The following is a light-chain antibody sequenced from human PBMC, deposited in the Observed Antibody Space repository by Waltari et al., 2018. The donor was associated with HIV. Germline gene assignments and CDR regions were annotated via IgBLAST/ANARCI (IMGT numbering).Light chain of an antibody. CDR1: TSNIRGHP. V-gene: IGLV1-40*01. CDR2: DED. CDR3: QSYDDTVSLEV. Sequence: QSVLTQPPSVSGAPGQRVTISCTGSTSNIRGHPVHWFRQLPGAAPNLLIYDEDVGPWGVCDRFSGAKSDTSASRAIGGLQAEDEADDYCQSYDDTVSLEVFGGGTRLTVL. J-gene: IGLJ2*01.